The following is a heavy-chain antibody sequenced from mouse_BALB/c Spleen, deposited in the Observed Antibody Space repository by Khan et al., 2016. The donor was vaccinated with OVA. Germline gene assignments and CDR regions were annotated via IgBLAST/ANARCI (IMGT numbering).Heavy chain of an antibody. D-gene: IGHD1-2*01. CDR3: ARRNYFGYTFAY. Sequence: QVRLQQSGAELARPGASVKLSCKASGYTFTDFYINWVKQRTGQGLEWIGEISPGSGDTFYNERFKDKATLTADKSSNTAYMQLSSLTSEASAVYCCARRNYFGYTFAYWGQGTLVTVSA. CDR1: GYTFTDFY. V-gene: IGHV1-77*01. CDR2: ISPGSGDT. J-gene: IGHJ3*01.